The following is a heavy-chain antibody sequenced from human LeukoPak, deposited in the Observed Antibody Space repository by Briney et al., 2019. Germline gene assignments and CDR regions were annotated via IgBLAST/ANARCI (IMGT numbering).Heavy chain of an antibody. CDR2: IYSGGST. J-gene: IGHJ5*02. Sequence: GGSLRLSCAASGFTVSNNYMSWVRQAPGKGLEWVSVIYSGGSTYYTDSVKGRFTISRDNSKNTVYLQMNSLRAEDTAVYYCAREQRLWFGEFEYNWFDPWGQGTLVTASS. CDR3: AREQRLWFGEFEYNWFDP. V-gene: IGHV3-53*01. D-gene: IGHD3-10*01. CDR1: GFTVSNNY.